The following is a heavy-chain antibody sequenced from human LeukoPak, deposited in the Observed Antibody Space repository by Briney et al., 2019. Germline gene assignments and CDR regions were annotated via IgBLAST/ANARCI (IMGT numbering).Heavy chain of an antibody. D-gene: IGHD1-26*01. CDR2: INHSGST. V-gene: IGHV4-34*01. CDR1: GVSFSGYY. CDR3: ARQPYGLLDY. J-gene: IGHJ4*02. Sequence: PSETLSLTCAVYGVSFSGYYWSWLRQPPGKGLEWIGEINHSGSTNYNPSLKSRVTISVDTSKNQFSLKLSSVTAADTAVYYCARQPYGLLDYWGQGTLVTVSS.